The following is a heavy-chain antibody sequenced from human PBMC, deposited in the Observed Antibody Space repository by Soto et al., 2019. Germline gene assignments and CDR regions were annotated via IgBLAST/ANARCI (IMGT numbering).Heavy chain of an antibody. V-gene: IGHV1-69*12. Sequence: QVQLVQSGAEMKKPGSSLKVSCKASGGTFSSYAISWVRQAPGQGLEWMGGIIPIFRTTNYAPKFQGRVTITADESTSTAYTELSSLRSEDTAVYYCARDPDYDILTGFQYWGQGTMVTVSS. CDR2: IIPIFRTT. J-gene: IGHJ3*01. D-gene: IGHD3-9*01. CDR1: GGTFSSYA. CDR3: ARDPDYDILTGFQY.